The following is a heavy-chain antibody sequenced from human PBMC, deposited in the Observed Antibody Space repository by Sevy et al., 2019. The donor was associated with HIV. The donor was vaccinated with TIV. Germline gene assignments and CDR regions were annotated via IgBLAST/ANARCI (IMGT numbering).Heavy chain of an antibody. CDR3: ITDPGYRGYDEEVINYYYYGMDV. V-gene: IGHV3-15*01. CDR2: IKSKIDGGAI. CDR1: GFTFSSAW. Sequence: GGSLRLSCAASGFTFSSAWMSWVRQAPGKGLEWVGRIKSKIDGGAIDYAAPVKGRFSISREDSKNTVYLQMNSLKTEDTAVYYGITDPGYRGYDEEVINYYYYGMDVWGQGTTVTVSS. J-gene: IGHJ6*02. D-gene: IGHD5-12*01.